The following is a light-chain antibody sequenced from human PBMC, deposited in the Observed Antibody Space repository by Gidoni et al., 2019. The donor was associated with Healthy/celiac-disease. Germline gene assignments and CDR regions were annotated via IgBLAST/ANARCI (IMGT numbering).Light chain of an antibody. CDR1: SSDVGGYNY. V-gene: IGLV2-14*01. Sequence: QSALTQPASVSGSPAQSITISCTGPSSDVGGYNYVSWYQQHPGKAPKLMIYEVSNRPSGVSNRFSGSKSGNTASLTISGLQAEDEADYYCSSYTSSSTLVFGTGTKVTVL. J-gene: IGLJ1*01. CDR2: EVS. CDR3: SSYTSSSTLV.